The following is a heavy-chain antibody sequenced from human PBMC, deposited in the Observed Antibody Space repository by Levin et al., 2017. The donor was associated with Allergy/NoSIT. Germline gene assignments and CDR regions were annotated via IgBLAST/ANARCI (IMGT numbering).Heavy chain of an antibody. Sequence: ASVKVSCKASGRISRTYPISWVRQAPGQGLEWMGTIIPILGTANYAQKFQGRVKITADKSTTTAYMELSSLRSEDTAVYYCASPLYSNSSGEGYWGQGTLVTVSS. CDR2: IIPILGTA. J-gene: IGHJ4*02. D-gene: IGHD6-6*01. V-gene: IGHV1-69*08. CDR3: ASPLYSNSSGEGY. CDR1: GRISRTYP.